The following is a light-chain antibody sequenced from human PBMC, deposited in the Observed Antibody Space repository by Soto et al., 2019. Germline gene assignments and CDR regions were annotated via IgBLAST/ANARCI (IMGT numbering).Light chain of an antibody. CDR3: QQYYRPPYT. CDR1: QSVLYSSTNKNY. CDR2: WAS. V-gene: IGKV4-1*01. J-gene: IGKJ2*01. Sequence: DIVMTQPPDSLAVSLGERATINCKSSQSVLYSSTNKNYLAWYQQKPGQPPKLLIYWASTRESGVPDRFSGSGSGTDFTLTISSLQADDVAVYYCQQYYRPPYTFGQGTKVEIK.